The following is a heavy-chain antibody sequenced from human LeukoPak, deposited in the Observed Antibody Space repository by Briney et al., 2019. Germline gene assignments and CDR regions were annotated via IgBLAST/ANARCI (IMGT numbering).Heavy chain of an antibody. Sequence: QPGGSLRLSCAASGLTVSGSYMNWVRQAPGKGLEWVSVLYSSGTTYYADSAKGRSTISRDNSKNTLYLQLNSLRAEDTAIYYCAQSRGAFDIWGQGTMVTVSS. V-gene: IGHV3-53*01. CDR2: LYSSGTT. CDR3: AQSRGAFDI. J-gene: IGHJ3*02. CDR1: GLTVSGSY. D-gene: IGHD3-10*01.